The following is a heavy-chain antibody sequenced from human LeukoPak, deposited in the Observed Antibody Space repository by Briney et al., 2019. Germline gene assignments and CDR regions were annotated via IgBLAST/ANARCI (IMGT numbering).Heavy chain of an antibody. Sequence: ASVKVSCKASGYTFTGHYMHWVRLAPGQGLEWMGWINPNSGGTNYAQKFQGRVTFTRDTSISTTYMELSSLRFDDTAFYYCARPRGSYHILSEPGYWGQGTLVTVSS. CDR3: ARPRGSYHILSEPGY. CDR1: GYTFTGHY. D-gene: IGHD1-26*01. V-gene: IGHV1-2*02. CDR2: INPNSGGT. J-gene: IGHJ4*02.